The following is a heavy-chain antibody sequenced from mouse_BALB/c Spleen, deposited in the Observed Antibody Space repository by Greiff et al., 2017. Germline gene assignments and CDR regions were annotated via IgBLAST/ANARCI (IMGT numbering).Heavy chain of an antibody. V-gene: IGHV2-6-7*01. CDR1: GFSLTGYG. Sequence: VMLVESGPGLVAPSQSLSITCPVSGFSLTGYGVTWVRPPPGKGLEWLGMIWGDGRTDYNSALKSRLSISKDNSKSQVFLKMNSLQTDDTARDYCARDWITTATGFAYWGQGTLVTVSA. CDR2: IWGDGRT. CDR3: ARDWITTATGFAY. D-gene: IGHD1-2*01. J-gene: IGHJ3*01.